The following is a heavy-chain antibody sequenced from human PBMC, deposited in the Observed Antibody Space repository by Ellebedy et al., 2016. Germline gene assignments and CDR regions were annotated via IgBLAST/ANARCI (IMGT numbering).Heavy chain of an antibody. CDR3: ARAGHSLAGYSYGYVGY. CDR1: GFTFSDYY. CDR2: ISSSGSTI. D-gene: IGHD5-18*01. Sequence: GESLKISXAASGFTFSDYYMSWIRQAPGKGLEWVSYISSSGSTIYYADSVKGRFTISRDNAKNSLYLQMNSLRAEDTAVYYCARAGHSLAGYSYGYVGYWGQGTLVTVSS. J-gene: IGHJ4*02. V-gene: IGHV3-11*04.